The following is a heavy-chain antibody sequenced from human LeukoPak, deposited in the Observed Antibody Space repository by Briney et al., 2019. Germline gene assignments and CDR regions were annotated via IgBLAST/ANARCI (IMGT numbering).Heavy chain of an antibody. CDR1: GFTFRSYG. CDR2: ISGGGDIT. CDR3: ARDLSPEYYYGSGSYWY. D-gene: IGHD3-10*01. Sequence: GGSLRLSCAASGFTFRSYGMTWVRQAPGKGLEWVSSISGGGDITYYADSVKGRFTFSRDNSKKTVYLQMNSLRAEDTAVYYCARDLSPEYYYGSGSYWYWGQGTLVTVSS. V-gene: IGHV3-23*01. J-gene: IGHJ4*02.